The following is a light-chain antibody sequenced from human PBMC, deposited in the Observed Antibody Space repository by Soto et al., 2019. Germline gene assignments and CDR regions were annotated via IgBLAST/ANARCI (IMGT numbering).Light chain of an antibody. CDR3: CSYAGSSTWV. J-gene: IGLJ3*02. CDR1: SSDVGSYNL. V-gene: IGLV2-23*01. CDR2: EGS. Sequence: QSVLTQPASVSGSPGQSITISCTGTSSDVGSYNLVSWYQQHPGKAPKLMIYEGSKRPAGVSNRFSGSKSGHTASLTISGLQAEDEADYSCCSYAGSSTWVFGGGTKLTVL.